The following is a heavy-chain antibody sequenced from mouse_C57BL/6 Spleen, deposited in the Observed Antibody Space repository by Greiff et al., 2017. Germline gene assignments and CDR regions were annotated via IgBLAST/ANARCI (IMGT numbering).Heavy chain of an antibody. CDR1: GFTFSSYG. Sequence: VQLKESGGDLVKPGGSLKLSCAASGFTFSSYGMSWVRQTPDKRLEWVATISSGGSYTYYPGSVKGRFTISRDNAKNTLYLQRSSLKSEDTAMYDCARQRRSSLDYAMDYWGQGTSVTVSS. D-gene: IGHD1-3*01. CDR2: ISSGGSYT. J-gene: IGHJ4*01. CDR3: ARQRRSSLDYAMDY. V-gene: IGHV5-6*01.